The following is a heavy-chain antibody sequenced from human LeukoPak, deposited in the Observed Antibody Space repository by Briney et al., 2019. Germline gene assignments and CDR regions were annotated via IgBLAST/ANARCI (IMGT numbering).Heavy chain of an antibody. CDR3: AKGQQPLYDRAFDI. Sequence: PGGSLRLSCAASGFTFSSYGMHWVRQAPGKGLEWVAVISYDGGNKYYADSVKGRFTISRDNSKNTLYLQMNSLRAEDTAVYYCAKGQQPLYDRAFDIWGQGTMVTVSS. CDR1: GFTFSSYG. D-gene: IGHD3-9*01. J-gene: IGHJ3*02. V-gene: IGHV3-30*18. CDR2: ISYDGGNK.